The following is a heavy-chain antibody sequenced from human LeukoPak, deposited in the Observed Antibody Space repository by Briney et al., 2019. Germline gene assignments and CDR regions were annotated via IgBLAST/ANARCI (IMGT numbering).Heavy chain of an antibody. CDR1: GGSISSSSYY. J-gene: IGHJ5*02. V-gene: IGHV4-39*07. D-gene: IGHD2-2*01. CDR3: ARTAVLPNDNWFGP. Sequence: PSETLSLTCTVSGGSISSSSYYWGWIRQPPGKGLEWIGSIYYSGSTYYNPSLKSRVTISVDTSKNQFSLKLSSVTAADTAVYYCARTAVLPNDNWFGPWGQGTLVTVSS. CDR2: IYYSGST.